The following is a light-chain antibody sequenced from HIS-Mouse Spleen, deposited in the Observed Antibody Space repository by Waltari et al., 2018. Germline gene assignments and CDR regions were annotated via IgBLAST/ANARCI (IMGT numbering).Light chain of an antibody. Sequence: QSVLTQPPSASGTPGQRVTISCSGSSSNIGSNTVTWYQHLPGTAPKRLIDSNSQRPSGVPDRFSGSKSGTSAALAISGLQSEDEADYYWAAWDDSLNGWVFGGGTKLTVL. CDR2: SNS. CDR3: AAWDDSLNGWV. CDR1: SSNIGSNT. J-gene: IGLJ3*02. V-gene: IGLV1-44*01.